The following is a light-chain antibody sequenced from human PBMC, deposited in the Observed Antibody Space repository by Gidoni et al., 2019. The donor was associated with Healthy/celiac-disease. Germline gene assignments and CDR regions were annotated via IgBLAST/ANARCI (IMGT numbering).Light chain of an antibody. CDR3: QHYWTHLGA. CDR2: WES. J-gene: IGKJ2*01. Sequence: DIVMTQSPDSLRVSLRERATIKRKSTQSLLWRSDTGTYLSWFQQRPAQPPKLLISWESMRESGVPERFSGSGSGTDFTLTITSLQAEDVAVYYCQHYWTHLGAFGQGTKLEI. V-gene: IGKV4-1*01. CDR1: QSLLWRSDTGTY.